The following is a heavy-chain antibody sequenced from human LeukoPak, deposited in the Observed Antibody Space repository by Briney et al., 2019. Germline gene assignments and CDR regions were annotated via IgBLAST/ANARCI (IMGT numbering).Heavy chain of an antibody. CDR3: ARQIRYCSSSSCLTYFDS. Sequence: SETLSLTCTVSGGSISSSSYYGGWIRQPPGKGLEWTGSIYYSGSTYYNPSLKSRVTISVDTSKNQFSLKLSSVTAADTAVYYCARQIRYCSSSSCLTYFDSWGQGTLVTVSS. D-gene: IGHD2-2*01. V-gene: IGHV4-39*01. CDR1: GGSISSSSYY. CDR2: IYYSGST. J-gene: IGHJ4*02.